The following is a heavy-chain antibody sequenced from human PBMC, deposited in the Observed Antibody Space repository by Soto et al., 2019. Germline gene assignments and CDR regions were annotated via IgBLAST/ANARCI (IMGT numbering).Heavy chain of an antibody. Sequence: PGGSLRLSCAASGFTFSSYAMSWVRQAPGKGLEWVSAISGSGGSTYYADSVKGRFTISRDNSKNTLYLQMNSLRAEDTAVYYCAKDFTITMIVVVITSPDYWGQGTLVTVSS. CDR3: AKDFTITMIVVVITSPDY. CDR1: GFTFSSYA. V-gene: IGHV3-23*01. CDR2: ISGSGGST. D-gene: IGHD3-22*01. J-gene: IGHJ4*02.